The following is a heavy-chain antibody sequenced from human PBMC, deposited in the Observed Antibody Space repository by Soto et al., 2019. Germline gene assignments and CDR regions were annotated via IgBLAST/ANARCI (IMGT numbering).Heavy chain of an antibody. Sequence: GGSLRLSCAASGLTVSTNPMHLVRQAPGKGLEWVAVIWYDGSNKYYADSVKGRFTISRDNSKNTLYLQMNSLRAEDTAVYYCARDQVRVGEIVVVPAAPTIYAFDIWGQGTMVTVSS. CDR1: GLTVSTNP. V-gene: IGHV3-33*08. CDR2: IWYDGSNK. CDR3: ARDQVRVGEIVVVPAAPTIYAFDI. J-gene: IGHJ3*02. D-gene: IGHD2-2*01.